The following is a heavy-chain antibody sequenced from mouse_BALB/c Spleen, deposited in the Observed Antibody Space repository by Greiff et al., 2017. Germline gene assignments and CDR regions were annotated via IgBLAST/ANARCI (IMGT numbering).Heavy chain of an antibody. Sequence: QVQLKESGAELAKPGASVKMSCKASGYTFTSYWMHWVNQRPGQGLEWIGYINPSTGYTEYNHKFKDKATLTADKSSSTAYMQLSSLTSEDSAVYYCARSFYYGSSYWFAYWGQGTLVTVSA. J-gene: IGHJ3*01. CDR2: INPSTGYT. CDR1: GYTFTSYW. V-gene: IGHV1-7*01. D-gene: IGHD1-1*01. CDR3: ARSFYYGSSYWFAY.